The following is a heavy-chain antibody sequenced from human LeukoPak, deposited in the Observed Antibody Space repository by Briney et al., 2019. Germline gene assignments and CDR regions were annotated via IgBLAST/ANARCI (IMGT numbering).Heavy chain of an antibody. CDR2: IRYDGSNK. Sequence: GESLRLSCAASGFTFSSYGMHWVRQAPGKGLGWVAFIRYDGSNKYYADSVKGRFTISRDNSKNTLYLQMNSLRAEDTAVYYCAKDYGYCSGGSCYRESYFDYWGQGTLVTVSS. V-gene: IGHV3-30*02. D-gene: IGHD2-15*01. J-gene: IGHJ4*02. CDR3: AKDYGYCSGGSCYRESYFDY. CDR1: GFTFSSYG.